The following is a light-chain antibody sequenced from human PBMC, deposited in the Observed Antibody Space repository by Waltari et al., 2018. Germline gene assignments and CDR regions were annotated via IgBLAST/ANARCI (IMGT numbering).Light chain of an antibody. CDR3: SSYSDIKQRV. CDR2: DVS. CDR1: ISDVGAYDY. Sequence: QSALTQPPSASGSPGQSVTISCTGSISDVGAYDYVSWYQQHPGKAPRLLIYDVSKRPSGVPYRFSGSKSDNTASLTVSGLQADDEADYYCSSYSDIKQRVFGTGTKVTVL. J-gene: IGLJ1*01. V-gene: IGLV2-8*01.